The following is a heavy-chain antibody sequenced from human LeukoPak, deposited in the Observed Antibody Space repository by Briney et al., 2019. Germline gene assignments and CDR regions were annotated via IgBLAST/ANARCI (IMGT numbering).Heavy chain of an antibody. Sequence: SETLSLTCTVSGGSISSYYWSWIRQPAGRGLEWIGRIYTSGSTNYNPSLKSRVTMSVDTSKNQFSLKLSSVTAADTAVYYCARYSSGWYSNNWFDPWGQGTLVTVSS. D-gene: IGHD6-19*01. CDR2: IYTSGST. V-gene: IGHV4-4*07. CDR1: GGSISSYY. J-gene: IGHJ5*02. CDR3: ARYSSGWYSNNWFDP.